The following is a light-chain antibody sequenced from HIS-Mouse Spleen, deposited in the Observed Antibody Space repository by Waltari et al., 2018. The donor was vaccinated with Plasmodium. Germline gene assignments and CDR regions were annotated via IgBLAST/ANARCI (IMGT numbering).Light chain of an antibody. V-gene: IGKV3-15*01. J-gene: IGKJ3*01. CDR1: QSVSSN. CDR2: GAS. CDR3: QQYNNWSFT. Sequence: EIVMTQSPATLSVSPGERATLSCRASQSVSSNLAWYQQKPVQAPRLLIYGASTRATGIPARCSGSGSGTEFTLTISSLQSEDFAVYYCQQYNNWSFTFGPGTKVDIK.